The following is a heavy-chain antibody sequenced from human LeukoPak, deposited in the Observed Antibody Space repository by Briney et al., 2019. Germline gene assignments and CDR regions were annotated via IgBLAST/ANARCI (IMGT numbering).Heavy chain of an antibody. CDR2: ISYDGSNK. D-gene: IGHD2-2*01. V-gene: IGHV3-30-3*01. CDR1: GFTFSSYA. Sequence: PGRSLRLSCAASGFTFSSYAMHWVRQAPGKGLEWVAVISYDGSNKYYADSVKGRFTISRDNSTNTLYLQMNSLRAEDTAVYYCARGYCSSTSCQSYYYGMDVWGQGTTVTVSS. CDR3: ARGYCSSTSCQSYYYGMDV. J-gene: IGHJ6*02.